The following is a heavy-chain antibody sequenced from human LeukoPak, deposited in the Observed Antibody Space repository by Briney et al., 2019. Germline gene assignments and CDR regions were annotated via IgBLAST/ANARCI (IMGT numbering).Heavy chain of an antibody. V-gene: IGHV4-59*08. D-gene: IGHD6-19*01. CDR2: VHYSGST. CDR1: TGSISSYQ. J-gene: IGHJ4*02. Sequence: SETLSLTCSVFTGSISSYQWSWIRQPPGKALEWIGYVHYSGSTNYNPSLKSRGSMSVDTSKNQFSLKLISVTAADTAVYYCARHGWYYFDYWGQGTLVTVSS. CDR3: ARHGWYYFDY.